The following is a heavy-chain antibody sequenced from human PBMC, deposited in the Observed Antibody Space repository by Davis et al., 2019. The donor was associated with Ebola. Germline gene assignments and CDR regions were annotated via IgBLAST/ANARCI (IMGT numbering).Heavy chain of an antibody. CDR2: IKQDGSDK. D-gene: IGHD4-11*01. Sequence: GSLRLSCVVSGFTFSTYWMSWVRQVPGKGLEWVANIKQDGSDKQYVDSVKGRFTISRDNAKNSLYLQMNTLRAEDTALYHCARGGIYSTHYWGQVTLVTVSS. V-gene: IGHV3-7*03. CDR1: GFTFSTYW. J-gene: IGHJ4*02. CDR3: ARGGIYSTHY.